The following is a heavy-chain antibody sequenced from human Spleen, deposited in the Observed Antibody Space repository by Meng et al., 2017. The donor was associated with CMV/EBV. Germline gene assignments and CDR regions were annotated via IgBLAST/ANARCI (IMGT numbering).Heavy chain of an antibody. CDR2: IYWNDDK. CDR1: FSLNTIGLG. J-gene: IGHJ3*01. Sequence: FSLNTIGLGVGWIRQPPGKALEWLALIYWNDDKRYSPSLKNRLTISKDTSNNQVVLTLANMDPADTATYSCAHTPYDPSGYSPAFHFWGQGTMVTVSS. V-gene: IGHV2-5*01. D-gene: IGHD3-22*01. CDR3: AHTPYDPSGYSPAFHF.